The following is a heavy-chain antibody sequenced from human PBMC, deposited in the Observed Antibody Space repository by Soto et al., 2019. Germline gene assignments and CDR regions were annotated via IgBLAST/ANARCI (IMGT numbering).Heavy chain of an antibody. CDR1: GGSISSGDYY. V-gene: IGHV4-30-4*01. J-gene: IGHJ6*02. Sequence: SETLSLTCTVYGGSISSGDYYWSWIRQPPGKGLEWIGYIYYSGSTYYNPSLKSRVTISVDTSKNQFSLKLSSVTAADTAVYYCARGLGGYYYYGMDVWGQGTTVTVSS. CDR3: ARGLGGYYYYGMDV. CDR2: IYYSGST.